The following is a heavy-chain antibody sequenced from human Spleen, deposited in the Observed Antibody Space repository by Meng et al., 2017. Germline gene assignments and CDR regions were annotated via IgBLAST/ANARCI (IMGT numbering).Heavy chain of an antibody. CDR2: ISSSSSYI. V-gene: IGHV3-21*01. D-gene: IGHD3-3*01. Sequence: GESLKISCAASGFTFSSYSMNWVRQAPGKGLEWVSSISSSSSYIYYADSVKGRFTISRDNAKDSLYLQMNSLRAEDTAVYYCARDPPNYDFWSGYYYGMDVWGQGTTVTVS. J-gene: IGHJ6*02. CDR3: ARDPPNYDFWSGYYYGMDV. CDR1: GFTFSSYS.